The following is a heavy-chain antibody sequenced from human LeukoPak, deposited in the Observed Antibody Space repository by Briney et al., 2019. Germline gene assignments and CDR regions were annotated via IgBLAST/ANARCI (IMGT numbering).Heavy chain of an antibody. J-gene: IGHJ4*02. CDR3: AKDKASSGNFDY. V-gene: IGHV3-23*01. Sequence: PGGSLRLSCAASGFTVSSNYMSWVRQAPGNRLEWVSAISGSGGSTYYADSVKGRFTISRDNSKNTLYLQMNSLRAEDTAVYYCAKDKASSGNFDYWGQGTLVTVSS. CDR2: ISGSGGST. D-gene: IGHD3-22*01. CDR1: GFTVSSNY.